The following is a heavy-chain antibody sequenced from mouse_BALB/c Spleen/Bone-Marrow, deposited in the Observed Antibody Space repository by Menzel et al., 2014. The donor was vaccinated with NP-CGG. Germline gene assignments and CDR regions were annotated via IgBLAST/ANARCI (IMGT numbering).Heavy chain of an antibody. V-gene: IGHV2-9*02. CDR2: IWAGGST. Sequence: LQWVESGPALVAPSRSLSITCTVSVFSLTSYGVHWVRPPPGKGLEWLGVIWAGGSTNYNSALMFRLRISKDNSKSQVFEKMNILQTDDTAMYYCARGGSSRAWFAYWGQGTLV. CDR3: ARGGSSRAWFAY. D-gene: IGHD1-1*01. J-gene: IGHJ3*01. CDR1: VFSLTSYG.